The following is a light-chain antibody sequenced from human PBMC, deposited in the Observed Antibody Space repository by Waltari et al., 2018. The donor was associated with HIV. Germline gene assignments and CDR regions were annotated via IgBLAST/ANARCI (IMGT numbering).Light chain of an antibody. V-gene: IGLV1-47*01. CDR3: AAWDDSLSGYV. Sequence: QSVLTQPPSASGTPGPRVTIPCSGSSSNIGSNYVYWYQQLPGTAPKLLTYRNNRRPSGVPDRFSGSKSGTSASLAISGLRSEDEADYYCAAWDDSLSGYVFGTGTKVTVL. CDR1: SSNIGSNY. J-gene: IGLJ1*01. CDR2: RNN.